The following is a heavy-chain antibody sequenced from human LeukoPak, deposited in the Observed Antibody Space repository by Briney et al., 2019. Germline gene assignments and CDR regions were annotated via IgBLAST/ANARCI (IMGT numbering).Heavy chain of an antibody. D-gene: IGHD3-22*01. V-gene: IGHV3-48*04. J-gene: IGHJ5*02. CDR2: ISRSSRNK. Sequence: PGGSLRLSCEASGFTFSNYDMHWVRQAPGKGLEFVAYISRSSRNKYHADSVKGRFTISRDNAKNSLYLHMNSLRAEDTALYYCARNDDSSGFWFDPWGQGTPVTVSS. CDR1: GFTFSNYD. CDR3: ARNDDSSGFWFDP.